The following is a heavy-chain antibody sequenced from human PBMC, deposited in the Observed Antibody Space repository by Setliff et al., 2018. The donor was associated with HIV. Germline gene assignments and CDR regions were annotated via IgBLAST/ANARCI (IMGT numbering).Heavy chain of an antibody. CDR3: ARVPKTLLPRDYYMDV. J-gene: IGHJ6*03. CDR2: INHSGST. CDR1: GGSFRGHY. V-gene: IGHV4-34*01. Sequence: SETLSLTCAVYGGSFRGHYWTWIRQPPGKGLEWIGEINHSGSTNYNPSLKSRVSISVDTSKNQFSLRLSSVIASDTGVYYCARVPKTLLPRDYYMDVWGKGTTVTVSS.